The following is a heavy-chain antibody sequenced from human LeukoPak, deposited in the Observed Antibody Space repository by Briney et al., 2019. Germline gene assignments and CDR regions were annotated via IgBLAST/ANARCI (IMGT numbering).Heavy chain of an antibody. CDR3: ARGPDIVVVPAATYYYYYGMGV. J-gene: IGHJ6*02. V-gene: IGHV3-30-3*01. D-gene: IGHD2-2*01. Sequence: GGSLRLSCAASGFTFSSYAMHWVRQAPGKGLEWVAVISYDGSNKYYADSVKGRFTISRDNSKNTLYLQMNSLRAEDTAVYYCARGPDIVVVPAATYYYYYGMGVWGQGTTVTVSS. CDR2: ISYDGSNK. CDR1: GFTFSSYA.